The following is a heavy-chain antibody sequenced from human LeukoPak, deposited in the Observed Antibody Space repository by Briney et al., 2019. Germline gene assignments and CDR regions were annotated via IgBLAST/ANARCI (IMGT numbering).Heavy chain of an antibody. CDR1: GGSISSGNYY. CDR2: IYTSGST. CDR3: ARGRETDYSNYSGAFDI. V-gene: IGHV4-61*02. J-gene: IGHJ3*02. Sequence: TLSLTCTVSGGSISSGNYYWTWIRQPAGKGLEWIGRIYTSGSTNYNPSLKSRLTISVDTSKNQFSLKLSSVTAADTAVYYCARGRETDYSNYSGAFDIWGQGTMVTVSS. D-gene: IGHD4-11*01.